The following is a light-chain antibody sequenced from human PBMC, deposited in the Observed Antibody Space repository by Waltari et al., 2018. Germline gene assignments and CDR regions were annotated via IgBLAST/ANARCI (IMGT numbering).Light chain of an antibody. CDR2: GAS. Sequence: EIVLTQSPGPLSLSPGERATPSCRASQSVSSSYLAWYQQKPGQAPRLLIYGASRRATGIPDRFSGSGSGTDFTLTISRLEPEDFAVYYCQQDYTSSPGTFGQGTKVEIK. V-gene: IGKV3-20*01. J-gene: IGKJ1*01. CDR1: QSVSSSY. CDR3: QQDYTSSPGT.